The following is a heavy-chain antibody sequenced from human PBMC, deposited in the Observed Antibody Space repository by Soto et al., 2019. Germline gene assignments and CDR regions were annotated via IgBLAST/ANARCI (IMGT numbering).Heavy chain of an antibody. CDR2: ISSNGGST. D-gene: IGHD6-13*01. V-gene: IGHV3-64*01. J-gene: IGHJ6*03. CDR3: ARDIKERGSSWLVYYYYYMDV. Sequence: GGSLRLSCAASGFTFSSYAMHWVRQAPGKGLEYVSAISSNGGSTYYANSVKGRFTISRDNSKNTLYLQMGSLRAEDMAVYYCARDIKERGSSWLVYYYYYMDVWGKGTTVTVSS. CDR1: GFTFSSYA.